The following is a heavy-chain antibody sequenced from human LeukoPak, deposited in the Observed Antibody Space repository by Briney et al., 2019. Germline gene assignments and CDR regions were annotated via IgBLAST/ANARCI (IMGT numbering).Heavy chain of an antibody. V-gene: IGHV4-59*01. Sequence: PSETLSLTXTVSGGSISSYYWSWIRQPPGNGLEWLGCIYYSGSTNYNPSLKSRVTISVDTSKNQFSLKLSSVTAADTAVYYCARDEDPYGSGSYSDYWGQGTLVTV. J-gene: IGHJ4*02. CDR2: IYYSGST. CDR1: GGSISSYY. CDR3: ARDEDPYGSGSYSDY. D-gene: IGHD3-10*01.